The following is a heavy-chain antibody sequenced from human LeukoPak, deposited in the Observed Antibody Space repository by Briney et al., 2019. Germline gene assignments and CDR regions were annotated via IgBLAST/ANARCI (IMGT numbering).Heavy chain of an antibody. J-gene: IGHJ4*02. CDR3: SRGEGSYSDY. CDR2: IGTTSGAI. V-gene: IGHV3-48*01. Sequence: GGSLRLSCAASGFTFNAFGMNWVRQAPGKGLEWVSYIGTTSGAIYYADSVKGRFTISRDSAKNSLYLQMNSLRAEDTAVYYCSRGEGSYSDYWGQGTLVTVSS. CDR1: GFTFNAFG. D-gene: IGHD1-26*01.